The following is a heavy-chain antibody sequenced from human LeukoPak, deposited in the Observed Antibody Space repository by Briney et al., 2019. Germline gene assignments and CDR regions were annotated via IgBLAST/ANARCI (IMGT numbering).Heavy chain of an antibody. D-gene: IGHD3-22*01. V-gene: IGHV3-21*01. Sequence: GGSLRLSCAASGFTFSSYSMNWVRQPPGKGREWASSIRSSSSYIYYADSVKGRFTISRDNAKDSLYLQMNSMRAEETAVYYCARASSEPSYYYDSSVSPALDYWGQGTLVTVSS. CDR1: GFTFSSYS. CDR2: IRSSSSYI. J-gene: IGHJ4*02. CDR3: ARASSEPSYYYDSSVSPALDY.